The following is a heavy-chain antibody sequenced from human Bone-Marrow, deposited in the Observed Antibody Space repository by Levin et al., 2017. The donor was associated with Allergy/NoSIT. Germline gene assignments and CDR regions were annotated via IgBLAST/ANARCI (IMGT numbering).Heavy chain of an antibody. CDR3: ARGNSHAFDM. CDR1: GFTFSSYW. CDR2: INSDGTST. V-gene: IGHV3-74*01. D-gene: IGHD2-21*01. Sequence: ETLSLTCAASGFTFSSYWMHWVRRAPGKGLVWVSRINSDGTSTSYADSVKGRFTISRDSAKNTLYLQVNSLRAEDTAVYYCARGNSHAFDMWGQGTLVTVSS. J-gene: IGHJ3*02.